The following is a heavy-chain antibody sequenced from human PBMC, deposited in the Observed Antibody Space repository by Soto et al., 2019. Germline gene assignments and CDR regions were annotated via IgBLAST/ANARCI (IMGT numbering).Heavy chain of an antibody. CDR1: GFTFSNAW. V-gene: IGHV3-15*07. CDR2: IKKKSDGGTA. J-gene: IGHJ4*02. CDR3: TTESEMYWSDRNGYYLADF. D-gene: IGHD3-22*01. Sequence: GGSLRLSCATSGFTFSNAWMNWVRQAPGKGLEWVGRIKKKSDGGTADYAAPVRGRFSISRDDSKNTVYLQMNSLKTEDTAVYYCTTESEMYWSDRNGYYLADFWGQGTLVTVSS.